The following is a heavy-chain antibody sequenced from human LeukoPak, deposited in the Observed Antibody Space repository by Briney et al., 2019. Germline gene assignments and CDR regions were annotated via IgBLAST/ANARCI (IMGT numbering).Heavy chain of an antibody. CDR1: GFTFSDYY. Sequence: GGSLRLSCAASGFTFSDYYMNWVRQAPGKGLEWVSSISSSSSYIYYADSVKGRFTISRDNAKNSLYLQMNSLRAEDTAVYYCARDSASTPLNYWGQGTLVTVSS. J-gene: IGHJ4*02. CDR3: ARDSASTPLNY. V-gene: IGHV3-21*01. CDR2: ISSSSSYI.